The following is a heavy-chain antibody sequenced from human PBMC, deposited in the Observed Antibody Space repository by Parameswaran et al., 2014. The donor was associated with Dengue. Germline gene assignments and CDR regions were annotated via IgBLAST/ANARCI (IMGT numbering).Heavy chain of an antibody. CDR3: ARASLEGHYYDSSGYYYDY. CDR2: ISAYNGNT. J-gene: IGHJ4*02. Sequence: WVRQAPGQGLEWMGWISAYNGNTNYAQKLQGRVTMTTDTSTSTAYMELRSLRSDDTAVYYCARASLEGHYYDSSGYYYDYWGQGTLVTVSS. V-gene: IGHV1-18*01. D-gene: IGHD3-22*01.